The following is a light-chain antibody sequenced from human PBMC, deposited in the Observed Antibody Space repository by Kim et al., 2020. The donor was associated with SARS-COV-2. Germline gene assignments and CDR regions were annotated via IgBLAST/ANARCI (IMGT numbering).Light chain of an antibody. CDR3: QQSYSTRLT. CDR1: QSISSY. J-gene: IGKJ4*01. V-gene: IGKV1-39*01. CDR2: AAS. Sequence: DIQMTQSPSSLSASVGDRVTITCRASQSISSYLNWYQQKPGKAPKLLFYAASSLQSGVPSRFSGSGSGTDFTLTINSLQPEDFATYYCQQSYSTRLTFGGGTKVDIK.